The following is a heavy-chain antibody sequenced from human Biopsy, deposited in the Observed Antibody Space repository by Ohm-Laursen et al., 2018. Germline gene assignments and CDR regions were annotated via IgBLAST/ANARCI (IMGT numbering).Heavy chain of an antibody. Sequence: SDTLSLTCTVSGGSISSDYWSWIRQSPGKGLEWIGHISYTGYTSYNASLKSRVTISVDTSRNHFSLRLSSLTAADTAVYYCARGSNDFGGLYFPRWGQGTLLTVSS. V-gene: IGHV4-59*07. CDR2: ISYTGYT. D-gene: IGHD4-23*01. CDR1: GGSISSDY. CDR3: ARGSNDFGGLYFPR. J-gene: IGHJ4*02.